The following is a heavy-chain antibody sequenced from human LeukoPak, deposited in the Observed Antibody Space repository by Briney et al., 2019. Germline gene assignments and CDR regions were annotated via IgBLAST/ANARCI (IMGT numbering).Heavy chain of an antibody. J-gene: IGHJ4*02. D-gene: IGHD2-15*01. V-gene: IGHV3-30*03. CDR2: ISYDGSNK. Sequence: GGSLRLSCAASGFTFSSYGMHWVRQAPGKGLEWVAVISYDGSNKYYADSVKGRFTISRDNSKNTLYLQMNSLRAEDTAVYYCARDYCSGGSCYSDYWGQGTLVTVSS. CDR1: GFTFSSYG. CDR3: ARDYCSGGSCYSDY.